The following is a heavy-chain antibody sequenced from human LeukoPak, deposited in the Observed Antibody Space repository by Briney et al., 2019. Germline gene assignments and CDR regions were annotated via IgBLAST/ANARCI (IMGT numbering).Heavy chain of an antibody. Sequence: PSETLSLTCAVYGGSFSGYYWSWIRQPPGKVLEWIGEINHSGSTNYNPSLKSRVTISVDTSKNQFSLKLSSVTAADTAVYYCARVGDYYYMDVWGKGTTVTVSS. CDR1: GGSFSGYY. J-gene: IGHJ6*03. V-gene: IGHV4-34*01. CDR3: ARVGDYYYMDV. CDR2: INHSGST.